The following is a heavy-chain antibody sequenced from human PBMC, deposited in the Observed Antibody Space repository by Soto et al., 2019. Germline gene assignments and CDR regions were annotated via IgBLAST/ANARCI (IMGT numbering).Heavy chain of an antibody. D-gene: IGHD6-13*01. Sequence: PGGSLRLSCAASGFTFSSYAMHWVRQAPGKGLEWVAVISYDGSNKYYADSVKGRFTISRDNSKNTLYLQMNSLRAEDTAVYYCARDGLVLAGHENWFDPWGQGTLVTVSS. V-gene: IGHV3-30-3*01. CDR2: ISYDGSNK. CDR3: ARDGLVLAGHENWFDP. J-gene: IGHJ5*02. CDR1: GFTFSSYA.